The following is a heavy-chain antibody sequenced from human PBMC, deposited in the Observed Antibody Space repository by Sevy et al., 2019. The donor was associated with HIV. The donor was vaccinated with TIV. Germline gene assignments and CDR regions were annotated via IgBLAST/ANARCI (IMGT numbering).Heavy chain of an antibody. CDR2: ITPVLGTT. CDR1: GGTFSSYI. CDR3: ARWSISIDY. Sequence: ASVKVSCKASGGTFSSYIVSWMRQAPGQELEWMGGITPVLGTTNYAHHFQGRVTITADESTSTVYMEMSRLKSEDTAVYYCARWSISIDYWGQGTLVTVSS. J-gene: IGHJ4*02. V-gene: IGHV1-69*13.